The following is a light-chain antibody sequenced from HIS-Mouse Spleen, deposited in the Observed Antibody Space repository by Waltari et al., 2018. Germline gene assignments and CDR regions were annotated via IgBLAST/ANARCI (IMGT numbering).Light chain of an antibody. CDR3: QVWDSSSDHVV. CDR1: TLGSKS. CDR2: DDS. V-gene: IGLV3-21*02. Sequence: SYVLTQPPSVSLAPGQTARITCGGNTLGSKSVHRYQQKPGQAPVLVVYDDSDRPSGIPERFSGSNSGNTATLTISRVEAGDEADYYCQVWDSSSDHVVFGGGTKLTVL. J-gene: IGLJ2*01.